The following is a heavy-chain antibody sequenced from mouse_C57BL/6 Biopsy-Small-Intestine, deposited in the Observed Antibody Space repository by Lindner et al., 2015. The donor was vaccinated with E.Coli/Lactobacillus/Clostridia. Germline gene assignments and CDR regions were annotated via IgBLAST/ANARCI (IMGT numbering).Heavy chain of an antibody. CDR1: GYTFSIYG. J-gene: IGHJ4*01. CDR3: ARGLGYCSSASCYDWFDP. Sequence: SVKVSCKASGYTFSIYGVSWVRQAPGQGLEWMGWISADSGNTDYAQKFQGRVTMTRNTSITTAYMELSSLRSEDTAVYYCARGLGYCSSASCYDWFDPWGQGTLLTVSS. V-gene: IGHV1-84*02. CDR2: ISADSGNT. D-gene: IGHD1-1*01.